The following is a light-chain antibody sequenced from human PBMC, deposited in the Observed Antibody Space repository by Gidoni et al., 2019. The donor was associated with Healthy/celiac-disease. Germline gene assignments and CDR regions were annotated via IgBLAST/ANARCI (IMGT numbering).Light chain of an antibody. CDR1: QSISSY. CDR3: QQSYSTTXT. V-gene: IGKV1-39*01. J-gene: IGKJ1*01. Sequence: DIQMTQSPSSLSASVGDRVTITCRASQSISSYLNWYQQKPGKAPKLLIYAASSLQSGVPSRFSGSGSGTDFTLTISSLQPEDFATYYCQQSYSTTXTFGQGTKVEIK. CDR2: AAS.